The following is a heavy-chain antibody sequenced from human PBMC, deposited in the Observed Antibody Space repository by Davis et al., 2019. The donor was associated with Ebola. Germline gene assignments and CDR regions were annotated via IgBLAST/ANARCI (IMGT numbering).Heavy chain of an antibody. J-gene: IGHJ4*02. Sequence: GESLKISCAASGFTFSSYGMHWVRQAPGKGLEWVTFIRYDGSNKYYAASVKGRFTISRDNSKNTLYLQMNSLRAEDTAVYYCASPYDSSGYYYHYWGQGTLVTVSS. CDR2: IRYDGSNK. CDR1: GFTFSSYG. CDR3: ASPYDSSGYYYHY. D-gene: IGHD3-22*01. V-gene: IGHV3-30*02.